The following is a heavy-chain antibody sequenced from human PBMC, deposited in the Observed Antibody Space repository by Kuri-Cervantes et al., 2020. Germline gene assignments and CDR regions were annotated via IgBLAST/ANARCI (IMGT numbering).Heavy chain of an antibody. CDR2: ISWNSGTI. D-gene: IGHD3-10*01. CDR3: AKAELSGSGTWYYFDY. Sequence: GGSLRLSCAASGFTFDDYAMHWVRQAPGKGLEWVSGISWNSGTIGYADSVKGRFTISRDNAKNSLFLQMSSLRTEDTALYYCAKAELSGSGTWYYFDYWGQGTLVTVSS. V-gene: IGHV3-9*01. CDR1: GFTFDDYA. J-gene: IGHJ4*02.